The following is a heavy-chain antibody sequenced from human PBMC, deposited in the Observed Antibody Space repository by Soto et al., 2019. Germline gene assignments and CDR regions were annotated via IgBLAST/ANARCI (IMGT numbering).Heavy chain of an antibody. J-gene: IGHJ4*02. CDR3: ARWVLPWLSFDY. CDR2: IYPDDSDT. CDR1: GYSFTSYL. D-gene: IGHD6-19*01. V-gene: IGHV5-51*01. Sequence: PGESLNISGKGPGYSFTSYLIGWVRQGPGKGLEWMEIIYPDDSDTIYSPSYKAKVTIPADKPIRTAYLQWSSLKASDTSMYYCARWVLPWLSFDYRGQGTPVTVPS.